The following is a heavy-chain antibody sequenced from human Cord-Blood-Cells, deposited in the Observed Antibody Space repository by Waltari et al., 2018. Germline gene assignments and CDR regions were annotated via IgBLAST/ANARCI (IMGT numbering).Heavy chain of an antibody. J-gene: IGHJ1*01. V-gene: IGHV3-30*04. Sequence: QVQLVESGGGVVQPGRSLRLSCAASGFTFSSYAMHWVCQAPGKGLEWVAVISYDGSKKYYADSVKGRFTISRDNSKNTLYLQMNSRRAEDTAVYYCARCIAAAGTGYFQHWGQGTLVTVSS. CDR2: ISYDGSKK. D-gene: IGHD6-13*01. CDR3: ARCIAAAGTGYFQH. CDR1: GFTFSSYA.